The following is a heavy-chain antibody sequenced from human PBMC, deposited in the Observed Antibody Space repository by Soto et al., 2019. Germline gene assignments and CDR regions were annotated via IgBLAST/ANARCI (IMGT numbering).Heavy chain of an antibody. CDR3: ARHYGDDYGDLNDAFDV. Sequence: QVQLQESGPGLVKPSETLSLTCTVSGDSISHYYWRWIWQPPGKGLEWIGNIYYSGSTNYNPSLTSRVTISVDTSQNQFSLKLSSVTAADTAVYYCARHYGDDYGDLNDAFDVWGQGTMVTVSS. J-gene: IGHJ3*01. D-gene: IGHD4-17*01. CDR1: GDSISHYY. CDR2: IYYSGST. V-gene: IGHV4-59*08.